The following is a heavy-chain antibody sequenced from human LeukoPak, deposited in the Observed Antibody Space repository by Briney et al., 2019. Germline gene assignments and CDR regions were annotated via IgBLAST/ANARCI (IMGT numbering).Heavy chain of an antibody. D-gene: IGHD3-10*01. Sequence: GGSLRLSCAASGFTFSNYAMHWVRQAPGKGLEWVAVISYGGSNKYYADSVKGRFTISRDNSKNTLYLQMNSLRAEDTAVYYCAKEYQRFGELLYPLWYFDYWGQGTLVTVSS. CDR3: AKEYQRFGELLYPLWYFDY. V-gene: IGHV3-30-3*01. CDR1: GFTFSNYA. J-gene: IGHJ4*02. CDR2: ISYGGSNK.